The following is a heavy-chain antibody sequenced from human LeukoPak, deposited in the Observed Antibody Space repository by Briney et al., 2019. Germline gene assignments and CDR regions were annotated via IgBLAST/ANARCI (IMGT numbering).Heavy chain of an antibody. Sequence: PSETLSLTRTVSGGSIDSYYWSWIRQPAGKGLEWIGRIYTSGSTNYNPSLKSRVSMSVDTSENQFSLKLRSVTAADTAVYYCARVETMIRSRYFDLWGRGTLVTVSS. CDR3: ARVETMIRSRYFDL. D-gene: IGHD3-10*01. V-gene: IGHV4-4*07. CDR1: GGSIDSYY. J-gene: IGHJ2*01. CDR2: IYTSGST.